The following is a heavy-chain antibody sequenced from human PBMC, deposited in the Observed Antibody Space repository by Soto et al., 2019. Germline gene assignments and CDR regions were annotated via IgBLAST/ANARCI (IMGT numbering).Heavy chain of an antibody. Sequence: SVKVSCKAAGYTFTGYYMHWVRQAPGQGLEWMGWINPNSGGTNYAQKFQGRVTMTRDTSISTAYMELSRLRSDDTAVYYCARGRPDGDYYYDSSGLEYPFAYWGQGTLVTVSS. CDR1: GYTFTGYY. CDR3: ARGRPDGDYYYDSSGLEYPFAY. J-gene: IGHJ4*02. D-gene: IGHD3-22*01. V-gene: IGHV1-2*02. CDR2: INPNSGGT.